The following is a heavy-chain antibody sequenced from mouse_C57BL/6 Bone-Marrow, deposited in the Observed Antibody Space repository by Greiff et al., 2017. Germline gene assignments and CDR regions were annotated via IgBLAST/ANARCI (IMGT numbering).Heavy chain of an antibody. CDR1: GFTFSDYY. Sequence: EVKLMESEGGLVQPGSSMKLSCTASGFTFSDYYMAWVRQVPDKGLEWVANSNYDGSSTYYLDSLKSRFIISRDNAKNILYLQMSSLKSEDTATYYCARDGYGFAYWGQGTLVTVSA. D-gene: IGHD2-2*01. CDR2: SNYDGSST. V-gene: IGHV5-16*01. J-gene: IGHJ3*01. CDR3: ARDGYGFAY.